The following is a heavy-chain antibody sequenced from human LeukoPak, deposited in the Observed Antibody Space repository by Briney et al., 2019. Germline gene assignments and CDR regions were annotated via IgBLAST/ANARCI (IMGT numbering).Heavy chain of an antibody. Sequence: PGGSLRLSCAASGFTFDDYAMHWVRQAPGKGLEWVSLISWDGGSTYYADSVKGRFTISRDNSKNSLYLQMNSLRAEDTALYYCAKDSRDYGDYWGVFDYWGQGTLVTVSS. CDR2: ISWDGGST. J-gene: IGHJ4*02. CDR3: AKDSRDYGDYWGVFDY. D-gene: IGHD4-17*01. CDR1: GFTFDDYA. V-gene: IGHV3-43D*03.